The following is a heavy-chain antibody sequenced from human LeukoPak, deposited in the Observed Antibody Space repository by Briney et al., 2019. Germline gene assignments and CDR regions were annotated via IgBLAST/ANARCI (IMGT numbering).Heavy chain of an antibody. CDR3: AKDGSYSGSPNWFDT. V-gene: IGHV3-23*01. D-gene: IGHD3-10*01. J-gene: IGHJ5*02. CDR1: GFTFITYV. CDR2: ISGGGST. Sequence: GGSLRLSCAASGFTFITYVMTWVRQAPGKGPEWVSGISGGGSTYYADSVKGRFTISRDNSKNTLYLQMNSLRAEDTAVYFCAKDGSYSGSPNWFDTWGQGTLVTVSS.